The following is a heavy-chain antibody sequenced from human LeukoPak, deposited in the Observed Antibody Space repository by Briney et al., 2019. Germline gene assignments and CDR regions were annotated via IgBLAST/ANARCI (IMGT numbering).Heavy chain of an antibody. CDR1: GFTVSSNY. D-gene: IGHD6-13*01. V-gene: IGHV3-66*01. Sequence: GGSLRLSCAASGFTVSSNYMSWVRQAPGKGLACVSVFYSGGDTYYADSVKGRFTISRDNSKNMVYLQMNSLRAEDTAVYYCTTAQIYDGTWYGRDYWGQGTLVTVSS. CDR3: TTAQIYDGTWYGRDY. CDR2: FYSGGDT. J-gene: IGHJ4*02.